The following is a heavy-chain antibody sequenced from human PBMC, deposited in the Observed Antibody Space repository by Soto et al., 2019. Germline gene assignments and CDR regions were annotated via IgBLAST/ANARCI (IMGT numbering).Heavy chain of an antibody. J-gene: IGHJ2*01. V-gene: IGHV3-7*01. Sequence: GGSLRLSCAASGFTFSSYWMSWVRQAPGKGLEWVANIKQDGSEKYYVDSVKGRFTISRDNAKNSLYLQMNSLRAEDTAVYYCARASRWLQARYFDLWGRGTLVTVSS. CDR1: GFTFSSYW. D-gene: IGHD5-12*01. CDR3: ARASRWLQARYFDL. CDR2: IKQDGSEK.